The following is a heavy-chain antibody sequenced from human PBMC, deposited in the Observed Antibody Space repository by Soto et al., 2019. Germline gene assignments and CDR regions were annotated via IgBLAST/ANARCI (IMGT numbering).Heavy chain of an antibody. CDR3: AKDAVYRDGLWLMDS. D-gene: IGHD2-21*01. V-gene: IGHV3-23*01. CDR2: VTGSGSQI. CDR1: GFTISTYA. Sequence: LRLSCAASGFTISTYAMTWVRQAPGKGLECVSGVTGSGSQIYYADSVKGRFTISKDNSKNTLYLQMSSLREEDTALYYCAKDAVYRDGLWLMDSWGQGTLVTVSS. J-gene: IGHJ5*02.